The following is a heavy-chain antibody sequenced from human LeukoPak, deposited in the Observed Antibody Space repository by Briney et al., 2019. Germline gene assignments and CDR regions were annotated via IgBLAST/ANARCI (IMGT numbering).Heavy chain of an antibody. D-gene: IGHD6-19*01. Sequence: ASVKVSCKASGYTFTGYYMHWVRQAPGQGLEWMGWINPNSGGTNYAQKFQGRVTMTRDTSISTACMELSRLRSDDTAVYYCARGKGDSSGWYVGYYYYYMDVWGKGTTVTISS. CDR1: GYTFTGYY. CDR2: INPNSGGT. J-gene: IGHJ6*03. V-gene: IGHV1-2*02. CDR3: ARGKGDSSGWYVGYYYYYMDV.